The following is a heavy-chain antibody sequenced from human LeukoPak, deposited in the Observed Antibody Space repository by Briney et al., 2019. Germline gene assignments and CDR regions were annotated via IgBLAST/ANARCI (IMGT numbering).Heavy chain of an antibody. J-gene: IGHJ4*02. CDR1: GFSFDTHG. D-gene: IGHD3-16*01. CDR2: IWYDGSKK. Sequence: GGSLRLSCAASGFSFDTHGTHWVRQAPGKGLEWVAVIWYDGSKKYYADSVKGRFTISRDNSKKSLFLQMSSLRAEDTALYYCARDVFADSSGGSFDFWGQGTLVTVSS. CDR3: ARDVFADSSGGSFDF. V-gene: IGHV3-33*01.